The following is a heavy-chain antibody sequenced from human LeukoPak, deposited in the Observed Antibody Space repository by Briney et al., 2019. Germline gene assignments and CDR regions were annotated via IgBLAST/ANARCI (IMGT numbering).Heavy chain of an antibody. CDR1: GGSISSYY. CDR3: ARGSPKHDS. CDR2: IYYSGST. J-gene: IGHJ5*01. V-gene: IGHV4-59*12. Sequence: PSETLSLTCTVSGGSISSYYWSWIRQPPGKGLEWIGYIYYSGSTNHNPSLKSRVTISVDTSKNQFSLKLISVTAADTGVYYCARGSPKHDSWGQGTLVIVSP.